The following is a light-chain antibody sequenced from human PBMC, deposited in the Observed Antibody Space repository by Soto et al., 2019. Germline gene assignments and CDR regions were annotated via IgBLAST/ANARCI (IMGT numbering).Light chain of an antibody. V-gene: IGKV1-33*01. CDR1: QAINIY. Sequence: DIQMTQSPSSLSASVGVRVTITCQASQAINIYLNWYHQKPGKAPNLLIYEASNLQKGVPSRFTGGGSGTHFTLTINSLQPEDSGTYYCQQYDNLPVTFGPGTKLDI. CDR3: QQYDNLPVT. J-gene: IGKJ3*01. CDR2: EAS.